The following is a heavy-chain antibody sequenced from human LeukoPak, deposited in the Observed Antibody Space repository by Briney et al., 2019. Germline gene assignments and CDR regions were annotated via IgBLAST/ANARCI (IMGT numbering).Heavy chain of an antibody. J-gene: IGHJ6*03. CDR2: IKQDGSEK. Sequence: GGSLRLSCAASGFTFSSYWMSWVRQAPGKGLEWVANIKQDGSEKYYVHSVKGRFTISRDNAKNSLYLQMNSPRAEDTAVYYCARGGSGSYYGLNYYYYYMDVWGKGTTVTVSS. D-gene: IGHD3-10*01. CDR1: GFTFSSYW. CDR3: ARGGSGSYYGLNYYYYYMDV. V-gene: IGHV3-7*04.